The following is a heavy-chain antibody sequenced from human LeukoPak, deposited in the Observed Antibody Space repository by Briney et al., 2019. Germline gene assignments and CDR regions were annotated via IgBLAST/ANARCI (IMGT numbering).Heavy chain of an antibody. CDR3: ARESGSSYYFDY. J-gene: IGHJ4*02. V-gene: IGHV3-48*03. Sequence: GGSLRLSCAASGFTFSSYEMNWVRQAPGKGLEWVSYISSSGSTIYYADSVKGRFTISRDNAKNSLYLQMNSLRAEDTAVYYCARESGSSYYFDYWGQGTLVTASS. CDR2: ISSSGSTI. CDR1: GFTFSSYE. D-gene: IGHD1-26*01.